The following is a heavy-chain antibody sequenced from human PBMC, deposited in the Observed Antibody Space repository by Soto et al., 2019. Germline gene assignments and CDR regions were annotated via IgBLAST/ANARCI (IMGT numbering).Heavy chain of an antibody. CDR2: ISSSGHYT. Sequence: QVQLVESGGGLVKPGGSLRLSCAASGITFSDYYMSWIRQAPGKGLEWVSYISSSGHYTEHADSVRGRCTTSRDNARNSLYLQMNSLRVEDTAVYYCARELDGMDVWGQGTTVTVSS. V-gene: IGHV3-11*05. CDR3: ARELDGMDV. CDR1: GITFSDYY. J-gene: IGHJ6*02.